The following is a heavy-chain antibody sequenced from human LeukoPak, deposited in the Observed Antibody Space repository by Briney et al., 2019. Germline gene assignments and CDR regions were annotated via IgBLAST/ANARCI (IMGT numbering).Heavy chain of an antibody. CDR2: ISAYNGNT. J-gene: IGHJ4*02. CDR1: GYTFTSYG. Sequence: ASVKVSCKASGYTFTSYGISWVRQAPGQGLEWMGWISAYNGNTNYAQKLQGRVTITADKSTSTAYMELSSLRSEDTAVYYCATLTSPVAGRFDYWGQGTLVTVSS. D-gene: IGHD6-19*01. V-gene: IGHV1-18*01. CDR3: ATLTSPVAGRFDY.